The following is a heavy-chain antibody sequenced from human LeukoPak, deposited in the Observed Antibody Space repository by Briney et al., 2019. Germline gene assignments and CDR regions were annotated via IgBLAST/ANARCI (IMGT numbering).Heavy chain of an antibody. CDR2: IYYSGNT. Sequence: PSETLSLTCTVSGGSISSYYWSWIRQPPGKGLEWIGYIYYSGNTSYNPSLKSRVTMSVDTSKNQFSLKLSSVTAADTAVYYCARDIVGVTRAFGYWGQGTLVTVSS. CDR1: GGSISSYY. D-gene: IGHD1-26*01. J-gene: IGHJ4*02. CDR3: ARDIVGVTRAFGY. V-gene: IGHV4-59*01.